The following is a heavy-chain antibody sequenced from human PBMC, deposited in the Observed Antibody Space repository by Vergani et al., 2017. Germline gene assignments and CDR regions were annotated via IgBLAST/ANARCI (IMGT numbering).Heavy chain of an antibody. Sequence: GKMGKVGDEMKKPGASVKVSCKASGYTFTAYGISWVRQAPRQGLEWLGWITAYNGDPKYTRRLQDRITLTTDPSTATVYLELRSLRSDDTAVYYCARDFAGECNSDRCYTGGLWGQGTLVTVSS. V-gene: IGHV1-18*01. CDR2: ITAYNGDP. J-gene: IGHJ4*02. CDR3: ARDFAGECNSDRCYTGGL. D-gene: IGHD2/OR15-2a*01. CDR1: GYTFTAYG.